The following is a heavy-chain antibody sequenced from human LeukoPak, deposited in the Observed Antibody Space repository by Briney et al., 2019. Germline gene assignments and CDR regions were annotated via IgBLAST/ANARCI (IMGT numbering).Heavy chain of an antibody. CDR1: RFTFSSYS. D-gene: IGHD1-26*01. V-gene: IGHV3-21*01. CDR3: ARAGGSWFFDY. Sequence: GGSLRLPCAASRFTFSSYSMNWVRQAPGKGLEWVSSISSSSSYIYYADSVKGRFTISRDNAKNSLYLQMNSLRAEDTAVYYCARAGGSWFFDYWGQGTLVTVSS. CDR2: ISSSSSYI. J-gene: IGHJ4*02.